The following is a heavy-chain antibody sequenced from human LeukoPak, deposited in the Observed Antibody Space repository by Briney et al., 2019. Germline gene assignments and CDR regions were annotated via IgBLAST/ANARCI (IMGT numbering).Heavy chain of an antibody. CDR2: ISSGSGTI. J-gene: IGHJ5*02. CDR1: GFIFSSYS. Sequence: PGGSLRLSCAASGFIFSSYSMNWVRQAPGKGLEWVSYISSGSGTIYYADSVKGRFTISRDNAKNSLYLQMNSLRDEDTAVYYCAGRYSSGYNWFDPWGQGTLVTVPS. V-gene: IGHV3-48*02. CDR3: AGRYSSGYNWFDP. D-gene: IGHD6-19*01.